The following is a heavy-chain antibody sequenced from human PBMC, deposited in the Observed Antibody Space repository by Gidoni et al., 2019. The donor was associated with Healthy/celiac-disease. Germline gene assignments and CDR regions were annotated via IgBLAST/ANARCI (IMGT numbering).Heavy chain of an antibody. D-gene: IGHD3-3*01. CDR1: GGSISSGDYY. V-gene: IGHV4-30-4*01. Sequence: QVQLQESGPGLVKPSQTLSLTCTVSGGSISSGDYYWSWLRQPPGKGLEWIGYIYYSGSTYYNPSLKSRVTISVDTSKNQFSLKLSSVTAADTAVYYCAREHSRYYDFWSGYSPGDWFDPWGQGTLVTVSS. J-gene: IGHJ5*02. CDR3: AREHSRYYDFWSGYSPGDWFDP. CDR2: IYYSGST.